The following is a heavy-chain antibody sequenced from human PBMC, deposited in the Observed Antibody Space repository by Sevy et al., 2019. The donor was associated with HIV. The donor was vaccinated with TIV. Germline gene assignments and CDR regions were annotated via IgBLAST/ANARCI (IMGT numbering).Heavy chain of an antibody. D-gene: IGHD2-15*01. Sequence: SETLSLTCTVSGGSISSSSYYWGWIRQPPGKGLEWIGSIYYSGSTYYNPSLKSRVTISVDTSKNQFCLKLSSVTAADTAVYYCARHGCSGGSCYDYYYYYMDVWGKGTTVTVSS. J-gene: IGHJ6*03. V-gene: IGHV4-39*01. CDR3: ARHGCSGGSCYDYYYYYMDV. CDR1: GGSISSSSYY. CDR2: IYYSGST.